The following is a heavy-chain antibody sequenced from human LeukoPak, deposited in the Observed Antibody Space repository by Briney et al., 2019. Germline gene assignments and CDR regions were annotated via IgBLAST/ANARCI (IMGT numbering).Heavy chain of an antibody. CDR2: IRYDGSNK. CDR3: AKDLDYYDSSGYRIFDY. Sequence: PGGSLRLSCAASGFTFSSYAMHWVRQAPGKGLEWVAFIRYDGSNKYYADSVKGRFTISRDNSKNTLYLQMNSLRAEDTAVYYCAKDLDYYDSSGYRIFDYWGQGTLVTVSS. D-gene: IGHD3-22*01. V-gene: IGHV3-30*02. J-gene: IGHJ4*02. CDR1: GFTFSSYA.